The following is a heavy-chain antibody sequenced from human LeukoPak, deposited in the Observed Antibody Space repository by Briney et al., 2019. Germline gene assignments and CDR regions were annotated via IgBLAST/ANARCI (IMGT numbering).Heavy chain of an antibody. J-gene: IGHJ6*03. CDR1: SYSINTDYY. CDR2: IYRSGET. V-gene: IGHV4-38-2*01. CDR3: ARGGSGTNYYYMDV. D-gene: IGHD3-10*01. Sequence: KPSETLSLTCAVSSYSINTDYYWVWIRQPPEKGLEWIGSIYRSGETYYNPSLKSRVTISLDMSKNQFSLKLNSVIAADTAVYYCARGGSGTNYYYMDVWGKGTTVTVSS.